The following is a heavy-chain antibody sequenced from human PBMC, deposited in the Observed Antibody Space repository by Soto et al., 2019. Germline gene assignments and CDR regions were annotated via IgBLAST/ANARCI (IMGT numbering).Heavy chain of an antibody. D-gene: IGHD6-19*01. J-gene: IGHJ5*02. CDR2: IFQSGST. CDR3: ARGRGRYSSGWSWFDP. V-gene: IGHV4-4*02. Sequence: QVQLQESGPGLVEPSGTLSLTCGVSGGTIRSPDWWTWVRQPPGKGLEWIGEIFQSGSTNYTPSLESRVTISVDKSKNQFSLTLTSVMAADTAVYFCARGRGRYSSGWSWFDPWGQGILVTVSS. CDR1: GGTIRSPDW.